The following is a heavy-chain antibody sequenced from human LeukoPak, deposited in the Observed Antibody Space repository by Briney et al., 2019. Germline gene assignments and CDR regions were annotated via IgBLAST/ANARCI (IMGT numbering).Heavy chain of an antibody. J-gene: IGHJ6*02. CDR1: GYTFTGYY. CDR2: INPNSGGT. CDR3: ARDPREVYYGMDV. V-gene: IGHV1-2*02. Sequence: GASVTVSCTASGYTFTGYYMHWVRQAPRQGLEWMGWINPNSGGTNYAQKFQGRVTMTRDTSISTAYMELSRLRSDDTAVYYCARDPREVYYGMDVWGQGTTVTVSS.